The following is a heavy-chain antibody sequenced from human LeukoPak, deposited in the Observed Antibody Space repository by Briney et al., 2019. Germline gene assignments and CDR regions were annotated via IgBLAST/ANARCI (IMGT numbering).Heavy chain of an antibody. J-gene: IGHJ4*02. V-gene: IGHV3-48*01. CDR1: GFTFSSYS. CDR3: ARAADY. CDR2: ISSSSSTI. Sequence: GGSLRLSCAASGFTFSSYSMNWVRQAPGKGLEWVSYISSSSSTIYYADAVKGRFTISRDNAKNSLYLQMNSLGAEDTAVYYCARAADYWGQGTLVTVSS.